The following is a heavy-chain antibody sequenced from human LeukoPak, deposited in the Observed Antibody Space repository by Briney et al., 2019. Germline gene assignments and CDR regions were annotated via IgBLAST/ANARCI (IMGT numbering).Heavy chain of an antibody. Sequence: ASVKVSCKASGYAFTGYYMHWVRQAPGQGLEWMGWINPNSGGTNYAQKFQGRVTMTRDTSISTAYMELSRLRSDDTAVYYCARGRLREYYYYYMDVWGKGTTVTVSS. CDR1: GYAFTGYY. CDR3: ARGRLREYYYYYMDV. V-gene: IGHV1-2*02. J-gene: IGHJ6*03. CDR2: INPNSGGT. D-gene: IGHD1-26*01.